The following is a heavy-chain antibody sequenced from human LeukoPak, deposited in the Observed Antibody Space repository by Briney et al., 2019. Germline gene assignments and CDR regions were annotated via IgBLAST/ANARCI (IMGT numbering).Heavy chain of an antibody. D-gene: IGHD3-9*01. CDR1: GYTFTGYY. J-gene: IGHJ4*02. CDR2: INPNSGGT. V-gene: IGHV1-2*02. Sequence: ASVKVSCKASGYTFTGYYMHWVRQAPGQGLEWMGWINPNSGGTNYAQKFQGRVPMTRDTSISTAYMELSRLRSDDTAVYYCARDIGYYDILTGYYTTPSFDYWGQGTLVTVSS. CDR3: ARDIGYYDILTGYYTTPSFDY.